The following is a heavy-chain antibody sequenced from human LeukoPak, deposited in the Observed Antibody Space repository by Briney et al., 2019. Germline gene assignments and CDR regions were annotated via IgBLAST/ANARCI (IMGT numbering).Heavy chain of an antibody. J-gene: IGHJ4*02. CDR1: GFTFSSYA. CDR3: ARDRVGAAAEGFDY. CDR2: ISYDGSNK. D-gene: IGHD6-13*01. V-gene: IGHV3-30-3*01. Sequence: GRSLRLSCAASGFTFSSYAMHWVRQAPGKGLEWVAVISYDGSNKYYADSVKGRFTISRDNSKNTLYLQMNSLRAEDTVVYYCARDRVGAAAEGFDYWGQGTLVTVSS.